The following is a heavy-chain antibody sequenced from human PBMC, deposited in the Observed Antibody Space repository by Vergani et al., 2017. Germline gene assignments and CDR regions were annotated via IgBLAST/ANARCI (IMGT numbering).Heavy chain of an antibody. CDR1: GYTFTSYD. CDR3: AREVRYDYVWGSYRYYYFDY. V-gene: IGHV1-8*01. CDR2: MNPNSGNT. D-gene: IGHD3-16*02. J-gene: IGHJ4*02. Sequence: QVQLVQSGAEVKKPGASVKVSCKASGYTFTSYDINWVRQATGQGLEWMGWMNPNSGNTGYAQKFQGRVTMTRNTSISTAYMELSSLRSEDTAVYYCAREVRYDYVWGSYRYYYFDYWGQGTLVTVSS.